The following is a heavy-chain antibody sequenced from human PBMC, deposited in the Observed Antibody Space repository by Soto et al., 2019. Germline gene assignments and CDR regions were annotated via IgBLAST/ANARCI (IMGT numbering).Heavy chain of an antibody. CDR3: ARGQREQLVSSSWFDP. D-gene: IGHD6-6*01. Sequence: QVQLVQSGAEVKKPGSSVKVSCKASGGTFSSYAISWVRQAPGQGLEWMGGIIPIFGTANYAQKFQGRVTSSADESTSTAYMELSSLRSEDTAVYYCARGQREQLVSSSWFDPGGQGTLVTVSS. CDR2: IIPIFGTA. J-gene: IGHJ5*02. CDR1: GGTFSSYA. V-gene: IGHV1-69*12.